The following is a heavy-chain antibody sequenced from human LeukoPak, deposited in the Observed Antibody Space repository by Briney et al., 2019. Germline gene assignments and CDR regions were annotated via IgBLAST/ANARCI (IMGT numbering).Heavy chain of an antibody. V-gene: IGHV4-34*01. Sequence: PSETLSLTCAVYGGSFSGYYWSWIRQPPGKGLEWIGEINHSGSTNYNPSLKSGVTISVDTSKNQFSLNLSSVTAADTAGYYCAGLLEVYIAVAGNAGREPHFDYSGQGTPVTASP. CDR1: GGSFSGYY. CDR3: AGLLEVYIAVAGNAGREPHFDY. D-gene: IGHD6-19*01. J-gene: IGHJ4*02. CDR2: INHSGST.